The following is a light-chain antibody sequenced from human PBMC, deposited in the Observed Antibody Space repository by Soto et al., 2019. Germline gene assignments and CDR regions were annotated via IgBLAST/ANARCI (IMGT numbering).Light chain of an antibody. Sequence: QSALTQPRSVSASPGQSVAISCTGTSSDVGGYTYVSWYQQHPGKAPKLIVFDVNKRPSGVPDRFSGSKSGNTASLTISGLQAEDEADYYCCSYAGTYTYVFGTGTKLTVL. V-gene: IGLV2-11*01. CDR2: DVN. J-gene: IGLJ1*01. CDR1: SSDVGGYTY. CDR3: CSYAGTYTYV.